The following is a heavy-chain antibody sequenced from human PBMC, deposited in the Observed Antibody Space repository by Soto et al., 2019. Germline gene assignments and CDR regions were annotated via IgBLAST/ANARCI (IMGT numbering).Heavy chain of an antibody. CDR3: ARGGVVVITYLLPNYGMDV. CDR1: GFTFSSYE. J-gene: IGHJ6*02. CDR2: ISSSGSTI. D-gene: IGHD3-22*01. V-gene: IGHV3-48*03. Sequence: EVQLVESGGGLVQPGGSLRLSCAASGFTFSSYEMNWVRQAPGKGLEWVSYISSSGSTIYYADSVKGRFTISRDNAKNSLYLQMNSLRAEDTAVYYCARGGVVVITYLLPNYGMDVWGQGTTVTVSS.